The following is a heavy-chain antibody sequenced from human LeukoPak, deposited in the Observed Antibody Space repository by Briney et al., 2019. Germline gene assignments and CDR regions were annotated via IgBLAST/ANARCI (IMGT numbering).Heavy chain of an antibody. CDR3: ARHPPGGSYRPYYYYYMDV. CDR2: IYYSEST. CDR1: GGSISSSSYS. J-gene: IGHJ6*03. D-gene: IGHD1-26*01. Sequence: SETLSLTCTVSGGSISSSSYSWGWIRQPPGKGLEWNGSIYYSESTYYNPSLKSRVTISVDTSKNQFSLKLSSVTAADAAVYFCARHPPGGSYRPYYYYYMDVWGKGTTVTVS. V-gene: IGHV4-39*01.